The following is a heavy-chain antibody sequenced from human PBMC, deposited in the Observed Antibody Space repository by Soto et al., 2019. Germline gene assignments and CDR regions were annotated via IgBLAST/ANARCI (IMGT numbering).Heavy chain of an antibody. J-gene: IGHJ6*02. CDR2: IRSKEKSYAT. V-gene: IGHV3-73*01. D-gene: IGHD3-3*01. CDR3: TRHEVDYDFWSGPSAYYYYGMDV. CDR1: GFTFSGSA. Sequence: GGSLRLSCAAPGFTFSGSAMHWVRQASGKGLEWVGRIRSKEKSYATAYTESVKGRFTISRDDSKNTAYLQMNSLKSEDTAVYYCTRHEVDYDFWSGPSAYYYYGMDVWGQGTTVTVSS.